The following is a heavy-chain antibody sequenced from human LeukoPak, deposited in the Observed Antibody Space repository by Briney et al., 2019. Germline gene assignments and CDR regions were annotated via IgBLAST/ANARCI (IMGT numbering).Heavy chain of an antibody. J-gene: IGHJ4*02. Sequence: QPGGSLRLSCAASGFTFSSYAMSWVRQAPGKGLEWVSAISGGGGSTYYADSVKGRFTISRDNSKNTLYLQMNSLRAEDTAVYYCARDCGGDCYYDYWGQGTLVTVSS. CDR2: ISGGGGST. D-gene: IGHD2-21*01. CDR3: ARDCGGDCYYDY. CDR1: GFTFSSYA. V-gene: IGHV3-23*01.